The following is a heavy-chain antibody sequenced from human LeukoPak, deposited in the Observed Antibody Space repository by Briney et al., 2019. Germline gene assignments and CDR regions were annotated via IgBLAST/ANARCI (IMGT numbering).Heavy chain of an antibody. CDR3: VLIWFGKMYYFDY. Sequence: NPSETLSLTCTVSGGSISSGSYYWSWIRQPAGKGLEWIGRIYTSGSTNYNPSLKSRVTISVDTSKSQFSLKLSSVTAADTAVYYCVLIWFGKMYYFDYWGQGTLVTVSS. J-gene: IGHJ4*02. CDR2: IYTSGST. CDR1: GGSISSGSYY. D-gene: IGHD3-10*01. V-gene: IGHV4-61*02.